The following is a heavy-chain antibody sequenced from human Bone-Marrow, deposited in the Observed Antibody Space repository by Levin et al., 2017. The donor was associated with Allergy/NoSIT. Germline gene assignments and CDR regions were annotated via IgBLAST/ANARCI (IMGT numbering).Heavy chain of an antibody. CDR2: IWYDGSGK. CDR3: ATKAAVSQFDY. V-gene: IGHV3-33*01. Sequence: LSLTCAASGFSFSTYAMYWVRQAPGKGLEWVSVIWYDGSGKFYADSVKGRFTISRDNSKNTLYLQMNSLRAEDTAFYYCATKAAVSQFDYWGQGVLVTVTS. J-gene: IGHJ4*02. D-gene: IGHD6-13*01. CDR1: GFSFSTYA.